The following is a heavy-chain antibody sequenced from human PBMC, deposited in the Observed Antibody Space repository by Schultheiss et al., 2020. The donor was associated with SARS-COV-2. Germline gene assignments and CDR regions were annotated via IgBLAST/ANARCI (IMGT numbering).Heavy chain of an antibody. D-gene: IGHD5-12*01. CDR3: ARDSGYGY. CDR1: GFTVSSNY. Sequence: GGSLRLSCAASGFTVSSNYMSWVRQAPGKGLEWVSSISSSSSYIYYADSVKGRFTISRDNAKNSLYLQMNSLRAEDTAVYYCARDSGYGYWGQGTLVTVSS. J-gene: IGHJ4*02. CDR2: ISSSSSYI. V-gene: IGHV3-21*01.